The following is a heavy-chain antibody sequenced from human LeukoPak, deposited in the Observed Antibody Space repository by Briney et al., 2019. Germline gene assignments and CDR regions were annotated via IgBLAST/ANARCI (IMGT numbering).Heavy chain of an antibody. V-gene: IGHV3-23*01. Sequence: GGSLRLSCAASGFTFSSYAMSWVRQAPGKGLEWVSAISGSGGSTYYADSVKGRFSISRDNSKNTLYLQMNSLRAEDMAVYYCAKDQGGYFDYWGQGTLVTVSS. D-gene: IGHD1-26*01. J-gene: IGHJ4*02. CDR1: GFTFSSYA. CDR3: AKDQGGYFDY. CDR2: ISGSGGST.